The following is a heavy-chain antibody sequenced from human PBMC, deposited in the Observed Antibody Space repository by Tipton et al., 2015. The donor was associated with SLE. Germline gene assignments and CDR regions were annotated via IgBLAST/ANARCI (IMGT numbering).Heavy chain of an antibody. CDR2: FYSGGSR. CDR3: AREDPLLYTAFDI. Sequence: QLVQSGGGLVQPGGSLRLSCAASGFRVSSNYMSWVRQAPGKGLEWVSVFYSGGSRYYADSVKGRFTISRDTSKNTLYLQMNSLRPEDTGVYYCAREDPLLYTAFDIWGQGTMVTVSS. J-gene: IGHJ3*02. CDR1: GFRVSSNY. V-gene: IGHV3-53*04. D-gene: IGHD3-10*01.